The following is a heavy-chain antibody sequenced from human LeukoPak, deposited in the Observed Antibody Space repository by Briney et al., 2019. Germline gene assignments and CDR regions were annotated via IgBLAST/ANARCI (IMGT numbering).Heavy chain of an antibody. CDR2: INHSGST. CDR1: GGSFSGYY. D-gene: IGHD6-19*01. Sequence: SETLSLTCAVYGGSFSGYYWSWIRQPPGKGLEWIGEINHSGSTNYNPSLKSRVTISVDTSKNQFSLKLSSVTAADTAMYYCARESTTVAGTFDYWGQGTLDTVSS. V-gene: IGHV4-34*01. J-gene: IGHJ4*02. CDR3: ARESTTVAGTFDY.